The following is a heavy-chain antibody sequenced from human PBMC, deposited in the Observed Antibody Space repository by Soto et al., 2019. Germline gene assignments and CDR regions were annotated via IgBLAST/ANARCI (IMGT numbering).Heavy chain of an antibody. V-gene: IGHV3-30*18. D-gene: IGHD3-10*01. Sequence: LRLSCAASGFTFSSYGMHWVRQAPGKGLEWVAVISYDGSNKYYADSVKGRFTISRDNSKNTLYLQMNSLRAEDTAVYYCAKDKQRVLTGFDYWGQGTLVTVSS. CDR2: ISYDGSNK. CDR1: GFTFSSYG. J-gene: IGHJ4*02. CDR3: AKDKQRVLTGFDY.